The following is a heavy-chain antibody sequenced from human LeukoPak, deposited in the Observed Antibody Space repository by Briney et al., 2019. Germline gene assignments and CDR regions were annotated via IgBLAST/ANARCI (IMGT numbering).Heavy chain of an antibody. Sequence: NSSETLSLTCSVSGDSVSRSDSYWDWIRQPPGKGLEWIGTIYFSGRTYYSPSLKSRVTISVDTSKNQFSLKLSSVTAADTAVYYCARGRGSYYPFDYWGQGTLVTVSS. CDR1: GDSVSRSDSY. J-gene: IGHJ4*02. CDR3: ARGRGSYYPFDY. CDR2: IYFSGRT. V-gene: IGHV4-39*07. D-gene: IGHD1-26*01.